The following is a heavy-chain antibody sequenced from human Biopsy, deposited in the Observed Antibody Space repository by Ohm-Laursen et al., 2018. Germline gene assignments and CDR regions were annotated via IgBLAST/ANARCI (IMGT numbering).Heavy chain of an antibody. Sequence: GTLSLTCAVSGGSFTGHYRTWIRQPPGKGLEWIGEINHNGSTNYNPSLKSRVTLSVDTSKKQFSLKVNSVTAADTSVYYCARDYDTSGYYYVSWGQGTLVTVSS. D-gene: IGHD3-22*01. CDR2: INHNGST. V-gene: IGHV4-34*01. CDR3: ARDYDTSGYYYVS. J-gene: IGHJ5*02. CDR1: GGSFTGHY.